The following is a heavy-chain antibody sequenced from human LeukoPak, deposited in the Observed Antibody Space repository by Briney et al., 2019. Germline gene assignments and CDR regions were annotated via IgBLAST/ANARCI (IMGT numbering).Heavy chain of an antibody. J-gene: IGHJ6*02. V-gene: IGHV1-46*01. CDR3: ARDPLRYCSSTSCYAHYYYGMDV. Sequence: GASVKVSCKASGYTFTGYFMHWVRQAPGQGLEWMGWINPSGGSTSYAQKFQGRVTMTRDTSTSTVYMELSSLRSEDTAVYYCARDPLRYCSSTSCYAHYYYGMDVWGQGTTVTVSS. CDR1: GYTFTGYF. CDR2: INPSGGST. D-gene: IGHD2-2*01.